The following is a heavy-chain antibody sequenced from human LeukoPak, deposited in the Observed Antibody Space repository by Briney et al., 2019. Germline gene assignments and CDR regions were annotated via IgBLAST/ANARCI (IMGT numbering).Heavy chain of an antibody. CDR3: ARAQIYYYYMDV. V-gene: IGHV1-2*02. Sequence: GASVKVSCKASGYTFTCYYMHWVRQAPGQGLEWMGWINPNSGGTNYAQKFQGRVTMTRDTSISTAYMELSRLRSDDTAVYYCARAQIYYYYMDVWGKGTTVTVSS. J-gene: IGHJ6*03. CDR2: INPNSGGT. CDR1: GYTFTCYY.